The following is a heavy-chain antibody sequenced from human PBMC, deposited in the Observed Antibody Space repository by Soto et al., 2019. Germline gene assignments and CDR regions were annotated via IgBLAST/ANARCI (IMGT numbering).Heavy chain of an antibody. CDR2: INSDGSRT. CDR1: GFTFSSYW. J-gene: IGHJ4*02. Sequence: EVQLVESGGGIVQPGGSLRLSCAASGFTFSSYWMHWVRQAPGKGLVWVSRINSDGSRTSYADSAKGRFTISRDNAKNKVYLQMTSLRADATAVYYCARGDGDYYAGNGYLGRHWGQGTLVTVSS. V-gene: IGHV3-74*01. CDR3: ARGDGDYYAGNGYLGRH. D-gene: IGHD3-22*01.